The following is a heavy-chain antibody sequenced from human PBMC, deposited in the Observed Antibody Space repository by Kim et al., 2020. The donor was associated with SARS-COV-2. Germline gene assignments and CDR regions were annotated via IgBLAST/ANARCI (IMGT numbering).Heavy chain of an antibody. Sequence: GGSLRLSCAASGFTFSSYGMHWVRQAPGKGLEWVAVISYDGSNKYYADSVKGRFTISRDNSKNTLYLQMNSLRAEDTAVYYCAKGYSGSYGYYFDYWGQG. CDR3: AKGYSGSYGYYFDY. V-gene: IGHV3-30*18. CDR1: GFTFSSYG. J-gene: IGHJ4*02. D-gene: IGHD1-26*01. CDR2: ISYDGSNK.